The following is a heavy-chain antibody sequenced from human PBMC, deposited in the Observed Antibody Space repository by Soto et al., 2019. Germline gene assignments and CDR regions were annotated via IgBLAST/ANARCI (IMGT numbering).Heavy chain of an antibody. CDR3: AREGSSGWYYKNWFDP. J-gene: IGHJ5*02. CDR1: GDRFTGYY. CDR2: INPNSGGT. V-gene: IGHV1-2*04. D-gene: IGHD6-19*01. Sequence: GTSVKLSCEACGDRFTGYYMHWVRQAPKQGLEWMGWINPNSGGTNYAQKFQGWVTMTRDTSISTAYMELSRLRSDDTAVYYCAREGSSGWYYKNWFDPWGQGTPVTVSS.